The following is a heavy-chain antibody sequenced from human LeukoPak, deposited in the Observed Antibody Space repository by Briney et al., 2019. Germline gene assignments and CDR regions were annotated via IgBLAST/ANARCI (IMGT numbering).Heavy chain of an antibody. V-gene: IGHV3-23*01. CDR3: AKATTTSPRNFDY. D-gene: IGHD2/OR15-2a*01. J-gene: IGHJ4*02. CDR2: SGGST. Sequence: SGGSTYYADSVKGRFTISRDNSNNTLYLQMNSPRAEDTAVYYCAKATTTSPRNFDYWGQGTLVT.